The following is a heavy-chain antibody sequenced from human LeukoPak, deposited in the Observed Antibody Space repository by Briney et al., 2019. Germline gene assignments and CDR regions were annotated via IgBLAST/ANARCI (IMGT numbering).Heavy chain of an antibody. CDR1: GGSFSGYY. CDR2: INHSGST. J-gene: IGHJ4*02. Sequence: SETLSLTCAVYGGSFSGYYWSWIRQPPGKGLEWIGEINHSGSTNYNPSLKSRVTISVDTPKNQFSLKLSSVTAADTAVYYCARSVATIRIDYWGQGTLVTVSS. V-gene: IGHV4-34*01. D-gene: IGHD5-12*01. CDR3: ARSVATIRIDY.